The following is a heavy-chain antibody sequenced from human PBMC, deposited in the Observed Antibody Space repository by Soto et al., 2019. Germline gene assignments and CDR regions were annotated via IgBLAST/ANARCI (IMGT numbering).Heavy chain of an antibody. J-gene: IGHJ3*02. D-gene: IGHD3-9*01. V-gene: IGHV1-18*04. CDR2: ISAYNGNT. CDR1: GCTFTSYG. Sequence: ASVKVSCEASGCTFTSYGIIWVRQAPGQGLEWMGWISAYNGNTNYAQKPQGRVTMTTDTSTSTAYMELRSLRSDDTAVYYCARVDRYYDILTGESAFDIWGQGTMVTVSS. CDR3: ARVDRYYDILTGESAFDI.